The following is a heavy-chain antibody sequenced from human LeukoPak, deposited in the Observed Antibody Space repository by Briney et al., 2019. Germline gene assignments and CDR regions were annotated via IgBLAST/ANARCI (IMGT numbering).Heavy chain of an antibody. CDR2: IYHSGST. V-gene: IGHV4-38-2*02. CDR1: GGSISSGYY. J-gene: IGHJ5*02. CDR3: ASLCSGGSCYLESGWFDP. Sequence: NASETLSLTCTVSGGSISSGYYWGWIRQPPGKGLEWIGSIYHSGSTYYNPSLKSRVTISVDTSKNQFSLKLSSVTAADTAVYYCASLCSGGSCYLESGWFDPWGQGTLVTVSS. D-gene: IGHD2-15*01.